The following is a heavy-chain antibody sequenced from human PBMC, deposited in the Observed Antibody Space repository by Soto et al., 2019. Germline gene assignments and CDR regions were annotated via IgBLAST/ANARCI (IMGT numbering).Heavy chain of an antibody. D-gene: IGHD3-16*02. Sequence: PSETLSLTCAVYGGSFSGYYWSWIRQPPGKGLEWIGEINHSGSTNYNPSLKSRVAISVDTSKNQFSLKLSSVTAADTAVYYCARGRNDYIWGSYRYTGPSLPYWGQGTLVTVSS. CDR1: GGSFSGYY. V-gene: IGHV4-34*01. CDR3: ARGRNDYIWGSYRYTGPSLPY. CDR2: INHSGST. J-gene: IGHJ4*02.